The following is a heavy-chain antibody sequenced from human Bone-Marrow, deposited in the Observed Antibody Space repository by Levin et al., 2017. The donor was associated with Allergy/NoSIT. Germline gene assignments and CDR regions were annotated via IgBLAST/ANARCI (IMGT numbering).Heavy chain of an antibody. CDR1: GITFSKFA. Sequence: PGGSLRLSCSVSGITFSKFAMTWVRQAPGKGLEWVSSIGDSDHATHYADSVKGRFTISRDNSKNTLYLQLNSLTSEDTAVYYCVRDGDCSGGICAIFIDYWGQGTLVTVSS. D-gene: IGHD2-15*01. J-gene: IGHJ4*02. CDR3: VRDGDCSGGICAIFIDY. V-gene: IGHV3-23*01. CDR2: IGDSDHAT.